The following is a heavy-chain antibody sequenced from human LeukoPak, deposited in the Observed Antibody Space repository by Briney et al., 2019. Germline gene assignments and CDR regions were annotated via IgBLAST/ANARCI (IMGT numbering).Heavy chain of an antibody. CDR2: ISWNSSNM. CDR1: GFMFNGYA. J-gene: IGHJ2*01. Sequence: QSGGSLRLSCAPSGFMFNGYALHWVRQAPGKGLEWVSSISWNSSNMYYVDSVKGRFTISRDNAKNSLSLQMNSLKPEDTALYYCAKGPGLGAGKRYLDLWGRGTLVIVSS. D-gene: IGHD6-13*01. CDR3: AKGPGLGAGKRYLDL. V-gene: IGHV3-9*01.